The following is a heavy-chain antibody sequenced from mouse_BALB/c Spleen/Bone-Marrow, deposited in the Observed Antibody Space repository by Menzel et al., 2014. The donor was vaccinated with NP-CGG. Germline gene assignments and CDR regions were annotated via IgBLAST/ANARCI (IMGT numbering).Heavy chain of an antibody. J-gene: IGHJ2*01. Sequence: VQLQQPGAELVKPGASVKLSCTASGFNIKDTYMHWVEQRPEQGLEWIGRIDPANGNTKYDPKFQGKATITADTSSNTAYLQLSSLTSEDTAVYYCALYYDYDVGYWGQGTTLTVSS. CDR3: ALYYDYDVGY. D-gene: IGHD2-4*01. CDR2: IDPANGNT. CDR1: GFNIKDTY. V-gene: IGHV14-3*02.